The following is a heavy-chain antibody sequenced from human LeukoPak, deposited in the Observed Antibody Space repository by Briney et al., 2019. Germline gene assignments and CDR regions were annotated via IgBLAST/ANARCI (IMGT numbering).Heavy chain of an antibody. J-gene: IGHJ6*02. V-gene: IGHV1-69*04. CDR1: GGTFSSYA. CDR2: IIPILGIA. D-gene: IGHD3-10*01. CDR3: ARIGDHPDV. Sequence: ASVKVSCKASGGTFSSYAISWVRQAPGQGLEWMGRIIPILGIANYAEKFQGRVTITADKSTSTAYVELSSLRSEDTAVYYCARIGDHPDVWGQGTTVTVSS.